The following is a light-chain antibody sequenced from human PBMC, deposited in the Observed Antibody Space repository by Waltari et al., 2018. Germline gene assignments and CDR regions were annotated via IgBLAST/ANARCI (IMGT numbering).Light chain of an antibody. Sequence: QSVVTQPPSASGTPGQWVIISCSGGTSNIGSYSVYWYQHLPGTAPKLLIYKNNERPSRFPDRFSGSKSGTSASLAIGGLRSEDEADYYCAVWDDSLNGWVFGGGTKLTVL. CDR2: KNN. J-gene: IGLJ3*02. CDR1: TSNIGSYS. V-gene: IGLV1-47*01. CDR3: AVWDDSLNGWV.